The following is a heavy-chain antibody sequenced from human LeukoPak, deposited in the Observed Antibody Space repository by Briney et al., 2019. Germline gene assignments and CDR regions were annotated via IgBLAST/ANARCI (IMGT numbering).Heavy chain of an antibody. V-gene: IGHV2-5*01. J-gene: IGHJ4*02. CDR1: RFSRSTRGVG. CDR3: AHVDTAMVHFDY. D-gene: IGHD5-18*01. Sequence: SGPTLVKPTQTLTLTCTFSRFSRSTRGVGVGWIRQPSVKALEWHVLIYWNDDKRYSPSPKIGLTITKDTFKNQVVLTMTNMEPVDTATSYCAHVDTAMVHFDYWGEGTLVTVSS. CDR2: IYWNDDK.